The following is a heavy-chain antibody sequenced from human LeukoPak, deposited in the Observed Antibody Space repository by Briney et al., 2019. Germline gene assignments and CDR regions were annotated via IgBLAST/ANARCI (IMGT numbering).Heavy chain of an antibody. D-gene: IGHD4-23*01. J-gene: IGHJ4*02. Sequence: GGSLRLSCAASGFIVSSKYMSWVRQTPGKGLEWVSVIYSDERTYYADSVKGRFTISRDISKNTLYLQMNSLRAEDTAVYYCARGLGGIGDYWGQGTLVTVSS. CDR2: IYSDERT. CDR3: ARGLGGIGDY. V-gene: IGHV3-53*01. CDR1: GFIVSSKY.